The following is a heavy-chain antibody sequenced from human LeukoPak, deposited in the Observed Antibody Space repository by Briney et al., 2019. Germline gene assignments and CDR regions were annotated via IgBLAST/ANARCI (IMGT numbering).Heavy chain of an antibody. CDR2: TNAGNGNT. Sequence: ASVKVSCKSSGCTFTSNAIHWVRQAPGQRLEWMGWTNAGNGNTKYSQKFQGRVTFTRDTSASTAYMELSSLRSEDTAVYYCARAGGFGELGGYWGQGTLVTVSS. CDR1: GCTFTSNA. J-gene: IGHJ4*02. V-gene: IGHV1-3*01. D-gene: IGHD3-10*01. CDR3: ARAGGFGELGGY.